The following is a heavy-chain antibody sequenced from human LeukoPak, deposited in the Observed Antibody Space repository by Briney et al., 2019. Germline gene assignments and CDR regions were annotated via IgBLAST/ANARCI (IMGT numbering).Heavy chain of an antibody. J-gene: IGHJ4*02. D-gene: IGHD2/OR15-2a*01. CDR2: ISYDGSNK. CDR3: ARKAKYSEFLFDY. V-gene: IGHV3-30*19. CDR1: GFTFSSYG. Sequence: PGGSLRLSCAASGFTFSSYGMHWVRQAPGKGLEWVAVISYDGSNKYYADSVKGRFTISRDNSKNTLYLQMSSLRAEDTAVYYCARKAKYSEFLFDYWGQGTLVTVSS.